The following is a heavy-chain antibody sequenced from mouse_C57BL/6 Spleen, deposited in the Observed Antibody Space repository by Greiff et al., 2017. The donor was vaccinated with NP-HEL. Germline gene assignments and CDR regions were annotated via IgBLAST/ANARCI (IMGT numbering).Heavy chain of an antibody. V-gene: IGHV5-9*01. Sequence: EVQLQESGGGLVKPGGSLKLSCAASGFTFSSYTMSWVRQTPEKRLEWVATISGGGGNTYYPDSVKGRFTISRDNAKNTLYLQMSSLRSEDTALYYCARQDYYGYYFDYWGQGTTLTVSS. CDR1: GFTFSSYT. D-gene: IGHD1-1*01. J-gene: IGHJ2*01. CDR3: ARQDYYGYYFDY. CDR2: ISGGGGNT.